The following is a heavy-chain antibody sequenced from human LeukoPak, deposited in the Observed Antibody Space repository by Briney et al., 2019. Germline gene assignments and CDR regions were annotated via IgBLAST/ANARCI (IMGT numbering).Heavy chain of an antibody. D-gene: IGHD1-26*01. J-gene: IGHJ3*02. V-gene: IGHV5-51*01. CDR3: ARPRNSGSYWLGGDAFDI. Sequence: GESLKISCKGSGYSFTSYWIGWVRQMPGKGLEWMGIIYPGDSDTRYSPSFQGQVTISADKSISTAYLQWSSLKASDTAMYYCARPRNSGSYWLGGDAFDIWGQGTMVTVSS. CDR1: GYSFTSYW. CDR2: IYPGDSDT.